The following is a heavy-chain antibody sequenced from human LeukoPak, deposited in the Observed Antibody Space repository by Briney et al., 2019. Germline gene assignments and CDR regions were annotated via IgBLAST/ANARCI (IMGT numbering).Heavy chain of an antibody. Sequence: SQTLSLTCSVSGGFIASGSYYWNWIRQPAGKGLEWIGRIYTSGTTNYNPSLKSRVTISVDTSKNQFSLKLSSVTAADTAVYYCARRLQRGYSYGYFDYWGQGTLVTVSS. V-gene: IGHV4-61*02. J-gene: IGHJ4*02. D-gene: IGHD5-18*01. CDR1: GGFIASGSYY. CDR3: ARRLQRGYSYGYFDY. CDR2: IYTSGTT.